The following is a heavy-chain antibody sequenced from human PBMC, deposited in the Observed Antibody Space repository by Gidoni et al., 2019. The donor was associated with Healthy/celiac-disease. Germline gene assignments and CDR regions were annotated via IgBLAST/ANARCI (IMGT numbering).Heavy chain of an antibody. V-gene: IGHV1-46*01. CDR3: ARDGAYSSSWQKYFQH. CDR1: GYTFTSYY. D-gene: IGHD6-13*01. CDR2: INPIGGST. J-gene: IGHJ1*01. Sequence: QVQLVQSGAEVKKPGSSVKVSCKASGYTFTSYYMHWVRQAPGQGLEWMGIINPIGGSTSYAQKFQGRVTMTRDTSTSTVYMELSSLRSEDTAVYYCARDGAYSSSWQKYFQHWGQGTLVTVSS.